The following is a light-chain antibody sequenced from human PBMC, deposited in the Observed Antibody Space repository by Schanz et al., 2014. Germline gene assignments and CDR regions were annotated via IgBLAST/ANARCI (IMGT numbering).Light chain of an antibody. CDR3: SSYTSSSTPYV. J-gene: IGLJ1*01. CDR2: DVS. CDR1: SSDVGGYNY. Sequence: SVLTQKREEAGSPGQSVTISCTGTSSDVGGYNYVSWYQQHPGKAPKLMIHDVSKRPSGVPDRFSGSKSGNTASLTVSGLQAEDEADYYCSSYTSSSTPYVFGTGTKLTVL. V-gene: IGLV2-11*01.